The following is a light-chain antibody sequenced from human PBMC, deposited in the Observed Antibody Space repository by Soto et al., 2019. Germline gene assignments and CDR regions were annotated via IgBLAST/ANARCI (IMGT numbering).Light chain of an antibody. CDR2: EVN. J-gene: IGLJ2*01. CDR3: SSYADNNNLL. Sequence: QSALTQPPSASGSPGQSVTISCTGTSSDVGGFNYVSWHQQHPGKAPKLMIYEVNKRPSGVPDRFSGSKSDNTASLTVSGLQAEDEATYYCSSYADNNNLLFGGGTQLTVL. V-gene: IGLV2-8*01. CDR1: SSDVGGFNY.